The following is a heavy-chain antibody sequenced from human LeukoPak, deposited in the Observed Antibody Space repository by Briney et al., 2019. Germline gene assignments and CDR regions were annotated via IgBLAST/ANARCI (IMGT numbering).Heavy chain of an antibody. Sequence: GRSLRLSCTTSGFTFGDSAMSWVRQAPGKGLEWLGFIRSAQYGGTTEYVASVRGRFIISRDDSKSIAYLQMNSLKSKATAVYYCTREVGTRSPYWGQGTLATVSS. V-gene: IGHV3-49*04. J-gene: IGHJ4*02. CDR2: IRSAQYGGTT. CDR1: GFTFGDSA. CDR3: TREVGTRSPY. D-gene: IGHD2-8*01.